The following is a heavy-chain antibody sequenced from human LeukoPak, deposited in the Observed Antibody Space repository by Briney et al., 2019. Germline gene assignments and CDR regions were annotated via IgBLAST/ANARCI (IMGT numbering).Heavy chain of an antibody. D-gene: IGHD4-17*01. CDR2: INSDGSST. CDR1: GFTFSSYW. J-gene: IGHJ4*02. Sequence: PGGSLRLSCAASGFTFSSYWMHWVRQAPGKGLVWVSRINSDGSSTSYADSVKGRFTISRDNAKNTLYLQMNSLRAEDTAVYYCARDLGYGDYVFYFDYWGQGTLSPSPQ. CDR3: ARDLGYGDYVFYFDY. V-gene: IGHV3-74*01.